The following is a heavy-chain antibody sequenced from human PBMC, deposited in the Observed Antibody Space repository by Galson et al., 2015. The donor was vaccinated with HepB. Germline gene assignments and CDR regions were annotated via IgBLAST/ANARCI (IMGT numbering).Heavy chain of an antibody. V-gene: IGHV3-13*04. Sequence: SLRLSCAASGFTFSNYDLHWVRQVTGKGLQWVSSIGTADDTYYAASVKGRFTISRDDAKDSLYLVMNNLRVGDTAVYFCARRNSRDWFYGMDVWGQGTTVTVS. J-gene: IGHJ6*02. CDR1: GFTFSNYD. CDR3: ARRNSRDWFYGMDV. CDR2: IGTADDT. D-gene: IGHD3-9*01.